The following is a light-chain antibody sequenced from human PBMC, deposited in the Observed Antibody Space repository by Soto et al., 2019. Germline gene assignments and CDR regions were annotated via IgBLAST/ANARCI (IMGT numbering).Light chain of an antibody. Sequence: DIVMTQSPDSLAVSLGERATINCKSSQSVLYSSNNKNYLGWYQQKPGQTPKLLIYWASTRDSGVPDRFSGSGSGTDFTHTISSLQAKDVAVYYCQQYYSPPYTFGQGTRLEIK. CDR2: WAS. CDR3: QQYYSPPYT. CDR1: QSVLYSSNNKNY. J-gene: IGKJ2*01. V-gene: IGKV4-1*01.